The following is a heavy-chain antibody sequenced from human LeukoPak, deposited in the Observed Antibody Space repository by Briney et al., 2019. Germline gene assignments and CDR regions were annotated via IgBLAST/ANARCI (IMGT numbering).Heavy chain of an antibody. CDR1: GGSISSGGYY. D-gene: IGHD6-6*01. Sequence: SETLSLTCTVSGGSISSGGYYWSWIRQHPGKGLEWIGYIYYSGSTYYNPSLKSRVTISVDTSKNQFSLKLSSVTAADTAVYYCARDHGSSSWYPFDYWGQGTLVTVSS. CDR3: ARDHGSSSWYPFDY. J-gene: IGHJ4*02. CDR2: IYYSGST. V-gene: IGHV4-31*03.